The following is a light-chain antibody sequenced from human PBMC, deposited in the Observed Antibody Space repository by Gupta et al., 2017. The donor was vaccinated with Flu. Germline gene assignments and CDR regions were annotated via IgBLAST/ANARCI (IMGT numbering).Light chain of an antibody. CDR3: QQDDSTPRT. CDR2: WAS. V-gene: IGKV4-1*01. J-gene: IGKJ1*01. CDR1: QSVLYSSNNKNY. Sequence: DIVMTQSPDSLAVSLGERATINCKSSQSVLYSSNNKNYLAWYQQKPGQPPKLLIYWASTRESGVPDRFSASGSGTDFTLTIMSLHAEDVAVYYCQQDDSTPRTFGQGTKAEI.